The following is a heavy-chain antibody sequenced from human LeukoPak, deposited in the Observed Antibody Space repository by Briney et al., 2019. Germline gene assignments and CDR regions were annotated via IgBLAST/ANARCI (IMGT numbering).Heavy chain of an antibody. CDR1: GYTFISYD. D-gene: IGHD1-26*01. V-gene: IGHV1-8*01. CDR3: ARGGGSPGH. Sequence: ASVKVSCKASGYTFISYDFNRVRQATEQGLEWMGWMNVNSGDTVYAQKFLGRLTMTRNTSISTVYLELGSLRSEDTAVYYCARGGGSPGHWGQGTLVTVSS. J-gene: IGHJ4*02. CDR2: MNVNSGDT.